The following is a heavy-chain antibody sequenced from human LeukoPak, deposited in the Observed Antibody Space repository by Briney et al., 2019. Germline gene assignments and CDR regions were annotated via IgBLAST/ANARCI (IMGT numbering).Heavy chain of an antibody. V-gene: IGHV4-34*01. D-gene: IGHD1-26*01. CDR3: ARDLVGAMGY. CDR2: INHSGST. Sequence: SETLSLTCAVYGGSFSGYYWSWIRQPPGKGLEWIGEINHSGSTNYNPSLKSRVTISVDTSKNHFSLKLSSVTAADTAVYYCARDLVGAMGYWGQGTLVTVSS. J-gene: IGHJ4*02. CDR1: GGSFSGYY.